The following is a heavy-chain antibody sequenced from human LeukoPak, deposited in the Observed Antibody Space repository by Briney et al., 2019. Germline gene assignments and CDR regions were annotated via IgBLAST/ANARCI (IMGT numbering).Heavy chain of an antibody. CDR3: AGSRDKKYYFDY. CDR1: GGSISSYY. J-gene: IGHJ4*02. V-gene: IGHV4-59*01. CDR2: IYYSGST. D-gene: IGHD1-26*01. Sequence: SETLSLTCTVSGGSISSYYWSWIRQPPGKGLEWIGYIYYSGSTNYNPSLKSRVTISVDTSKNQSSLKLSSVTAADTAVYYCAGSRDKKYYFDYWGQGTLVTVSS.